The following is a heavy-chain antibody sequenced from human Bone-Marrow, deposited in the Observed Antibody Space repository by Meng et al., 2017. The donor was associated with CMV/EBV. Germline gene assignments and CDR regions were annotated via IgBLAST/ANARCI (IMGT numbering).Heavy chain of an antibody. J-gene: IGHJ4*02. CDR3: ARAGYCSSTRCYTGFDY. V-gene: IGHV3-30-3*01. CDR2: ISHDGSNK. D-gene: IGHD2-2*02. CDR1: FAFSSYE. Sequence: FAFSSYEMHWVSQATGKGLEWVTVISHDGSNKYYADCVEGRFTISRDNPKSTLYLQMNSLRAEDTAVYYCARAGYCSSTRCYTGFDYWGQGTLVTVSS.